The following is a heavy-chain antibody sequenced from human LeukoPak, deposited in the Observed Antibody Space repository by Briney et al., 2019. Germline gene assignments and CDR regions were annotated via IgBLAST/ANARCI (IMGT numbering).Heavy chain of an antibody. D-gene: IGHD6-13*01. J-gene: IGHJ4*02. V-gene: IGHV4-34*01. CDR1: GGSFSGYY. CDR3: ARGRGKWVAAAGTKPFDY. Sequence: PSETLSLTCAVYGGSFSGYYWSWIRQPPGKGLEWIGEINHSGSTNYNPSLKSRVTISVDTSKNQFSLKLSSVTAADTAVYYCARGRGKWVAAAGTKPFDYWGQGTLVTVSS. CDR2: INHSGST.